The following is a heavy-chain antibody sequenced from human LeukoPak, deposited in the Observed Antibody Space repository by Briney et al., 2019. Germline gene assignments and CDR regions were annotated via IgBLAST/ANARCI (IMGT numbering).Heavy chain of an antibody. CDR2: INHSGST. CDR3: ARGYPASYGSGSFYKYFQH. J-gene: IGHJ1*01. Sequence: SETLSLTCAVYGGSFSGYYWNWIRQPPGKGLEWIGEINHSGSTSYNPSLKSRVTISVDTSKNQFSLKLSSVTAADTAVYYCARGYPASYGSGSFYKYFQHWGQGTLVTVSS. V-gene: IGHV4-34*01. CDR1: GGSFSGYY. D-gene: IGHD3-10*01.